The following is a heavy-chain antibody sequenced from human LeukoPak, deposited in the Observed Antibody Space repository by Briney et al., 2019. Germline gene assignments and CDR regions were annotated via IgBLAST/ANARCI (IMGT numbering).Heavy chain of an antibody. CDR3: AREARADILTGYYRNWFDP. D-gene: IGHD3-9*01. J-gene: IGHJ5*02. CDR2: INPNSGGT. V-gene: IGHV1-2*02. CDR1: GYTFTGYY. Sequence: ASVKVSCKASGYTFTGYYMHWVRQAPGQGLEWMGWINPNSGGTNYAQKFQGRVTMTRDTSISTAYMELSRLRSDDTAVYYCAREARADILTGYYRNWFDPWGQGTLVTVSS.